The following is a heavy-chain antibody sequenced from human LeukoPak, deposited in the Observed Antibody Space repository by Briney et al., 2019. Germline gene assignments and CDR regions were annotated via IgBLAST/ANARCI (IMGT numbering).Heavy chain of an antibody. V-gene: IGHV3-21*01. CDR2: ISSNGYYV. D-gene: IGHD2/OR15-2a*01. Sequence: GGSLTLSCAPSGFTFSRYTMNWVGQAPGKGLEWVSSISSNGYYVYQADSVKGRFTISRDNAKTSLYLQMNSLRAEDTAVYYCAREARYCESSSCDYFDSWAREPWSPSPQ. CDR3: AREARYCESSSCDYFDS. J-gene: IGHJ4*02. CDR1: GFTFSRYT.